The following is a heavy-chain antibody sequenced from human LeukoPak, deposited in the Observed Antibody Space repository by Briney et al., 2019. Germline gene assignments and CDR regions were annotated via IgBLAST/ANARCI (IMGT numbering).Heavy chain of an antibody. V-gene: IGHV3-30*18. J-gene: IGHJ4*02. Sequence: GRSLRLSCAASGFTFNSYGMHWVRQAPGKGLDWLAVISSDGSENYYADSVKGRFTISRDNSKTSLYLQMNRLRTDDTAVYYCAKSPDDWTRIDYWGQGTLVTVSS. CDR2: ISSDGSEN. CDR3: AKSPDDWTRIDY. D-gene: IGHD3-9*01. CDR1: GFTFNSYG.